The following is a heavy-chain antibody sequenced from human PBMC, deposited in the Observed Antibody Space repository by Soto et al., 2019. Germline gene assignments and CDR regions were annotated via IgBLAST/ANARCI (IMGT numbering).Heavy chain of an antibody. V-gene: IGHV3-15*01. CDR3: TILYSSSWYPSEYYFDY. CDR1: GFTLSNAW. Sequence: GGSLRLSCAASGFTLSNAWMSWVRQAPGKGLEWVARIKSKTDGGTTDYAAPVKGRFTISRDDLKNTMYLAMNSLKTEDRAVYYWTILYSSSWYPSEYYFDYWGQGTLVTVSS. CDR2: IKSKTDGGTT. J-gene: IGHJ4*02. D-gene: IGHD6-13*01.